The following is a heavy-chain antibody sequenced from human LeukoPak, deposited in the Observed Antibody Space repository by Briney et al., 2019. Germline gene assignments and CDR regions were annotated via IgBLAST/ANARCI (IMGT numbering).Heavy chain of an antibody. D-gene: IGHD3-10*01. J-gene: IGHJ4*02. V-gene: IGHV4-59*01. CDR3: ARAPHRYYYIDY. CDR2: IYYSGST. Sequence: SETLSLTCTVSGGSISSYYWSWIRQPPGKGLGWIGYIYYSGSTNYNPSLKSRVTISVDTSKNQFSLKLSSVTAADTAVYYCARAPHRYYYIDYWGQGTLVTVSS. CDR1: GGSISSYY.